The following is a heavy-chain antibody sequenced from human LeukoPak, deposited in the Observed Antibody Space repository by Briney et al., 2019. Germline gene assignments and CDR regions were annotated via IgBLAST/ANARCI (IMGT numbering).Heavy chain of an antibody. V-gene: IGHV3-30-3*01. CDR2: ISYDGSNK. CDR1: GLTFSNCA. Sequence: PGGSLRLSCAASGLTFSNCAMYWVRQAPGKGLEWVAFISYDGSNKYYADSVKGRFTISRDSAKNSLFLQMNSLRVDDTAVYYCAGGNGWLIEHWGQGTLVTVSS. D-gene: IGHD2-21*01. J-gene: IGHJ1*01. CDR3: AGGNGWLIEH.